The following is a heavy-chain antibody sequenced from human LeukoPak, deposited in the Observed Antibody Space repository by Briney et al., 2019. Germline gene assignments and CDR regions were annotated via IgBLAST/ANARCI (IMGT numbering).Heavy chain of an antibody. CDR2: INPHSGGR. Sequence: ASVKVSCKASGYTFTDYFIHRVRQAPGQGLEWMGWINPHSGGRNSAQKFQGRVTMTRDTSITTAYLELSGLTSDDTAMYYCAKVRDRLSSFYPAAWGQGTLVTVSS. J-gene: IGHJ4*02. V-gene: IGHV1-2*02. CDR3: AKVRDRLSSFYPAA. CDR1: GYTFTDYF. D-gene: IGHD6-13*01.